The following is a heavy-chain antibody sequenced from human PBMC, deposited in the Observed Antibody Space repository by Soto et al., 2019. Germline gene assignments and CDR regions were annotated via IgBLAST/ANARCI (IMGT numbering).Heavy chain of an antibody. Sequence: GGSLRLSCAASGFTFSSYGMHWVRQAPGKGLEWVAVIWSDGSNKYYADSVKGRFTISRDNSKNTLYLQMNSLRAEDTAVYYCARQVVVVVASSADAFDIWGQGTMVTVSS. CDR3: ARQVVVVVASSADAFDI. J-gene: IGHJ3*02. D-gene: IGHD2-15*01. CDR1: GFTFSSYG. CDR2: IWSDGSNK. V-gene: IGHV3-33*01.